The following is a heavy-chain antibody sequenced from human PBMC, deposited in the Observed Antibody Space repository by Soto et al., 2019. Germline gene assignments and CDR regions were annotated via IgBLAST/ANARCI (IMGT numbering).Heavy chain of an antibody. CDR2: IFSNDEK. Sequence: QVTLKESGPVLVKPTDTLTLTCTVSGFSLSNARMGVSWIRQPPGKALEWLAHIFSNDEKSYSTSLKSRLTISKDTSKRQVVLTMTNMDPVDTATYYCARIEEGAVDPEYFQHWGQGTLVTVSS. V-gene: IGHV2-26*01. CDR1: GFSLSNARMG. D-gene: IGHD6-19*01. CDR3: ARIEEGAVDPEYFQH. J-gene: IGHJ1*01.